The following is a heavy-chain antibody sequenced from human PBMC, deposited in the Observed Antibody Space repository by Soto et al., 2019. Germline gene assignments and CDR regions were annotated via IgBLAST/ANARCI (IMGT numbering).Heavy chain of an antibody. CDR3: ARDWATVTTISDH. CDR1: GFIFSSYG. CDR2: IWYDGNNK. V-gene: IGHV3-33*01. D-gene: IGHD4-17*01. J-gene: IGHJ4*02. Sequence: XESLRLSCAASGFIFSSYGMHWVRQAPGKGLEWVAVIWYDGNNKYYADSVRGRFTISRDNSENTLYLQMNSLGVDDTAVYYCARDWATVTTISDHWGQGTLVTV.